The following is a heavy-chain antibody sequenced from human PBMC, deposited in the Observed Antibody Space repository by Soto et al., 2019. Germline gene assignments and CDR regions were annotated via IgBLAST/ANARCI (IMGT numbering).Heavy chain of an antibody. V-gene: IGHV1-69*13. J-gene: IGHJ5*02. CDR2: IIPIFGTA. D-gene: IGHD3-22*01. CDR3: ARANTMIASDNWFDP. Sequence: ASVKVSCKASGGTFSSYAISWVRQAPGQGLEWMGGIIPIFGTANYAQKFQGRVTITADESTSTAYMELSSLRSEDTAVYYCARANTMIASDNWFDPWGQGTLVTVSS. CDR1: GGTFSSYA.